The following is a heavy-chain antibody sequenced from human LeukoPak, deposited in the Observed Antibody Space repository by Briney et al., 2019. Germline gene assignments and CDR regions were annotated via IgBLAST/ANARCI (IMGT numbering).Heavy chain of an antibody. Sequence: SETLSLTCTVSGGSISSSSYYWGWIRQPPGKGLEWIGGIYYSGSTYYNPSLKSRVTISVDTSKNQFSLKLSSVTAADTAVYYCARDLAPESYSAGWGFDPWGQGTLVTVSS. CDR2: IYYSGST. J-gene: IGHJ5*02. D-gene: IGHD1-26*01. CDR3: ARDLAPESYSAGWGFDP. V-gene: IGHV4-39*07. CDR1: GGSISSSSYY.